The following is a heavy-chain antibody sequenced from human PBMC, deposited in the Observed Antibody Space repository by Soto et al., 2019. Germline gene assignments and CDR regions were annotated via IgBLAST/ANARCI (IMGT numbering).Heavy chain of an antibody. CDR3: AHIRGAGAYYYYPMDV. Sequence: GPTLVNPRQTLTLTCTFSGFSLTTPGMCVSWIRQPPGKALEWLAVIDWDDDKYYSTSLKTRLSISMDTSKNQVVLEMTNVAPVDTATYHCAHIRGAGAYYYYPMDVWGQGTTVTVSS. CDR1: GFSLTTPGMC. V-gene: IGHV2-70*12. D-gene: IGHD3-10*01. J-gene: IGHJ6*02. CDR2: IDWDDDK.